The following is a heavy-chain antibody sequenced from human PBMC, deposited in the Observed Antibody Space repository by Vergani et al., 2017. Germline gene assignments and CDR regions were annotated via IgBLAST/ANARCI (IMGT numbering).Heavy chain of an antibody. Sequence: QVQLVESGGGVVQPGRSLRLSCAASGFTFSSYAMHWVRQAPGKGLEWVAVISYDGSNKYYADSVKGRFTISRDNSKNTLYLQMNSLRAEDTAVYYCARDGVPGAYYYYYDMDVWGKGTTVTVSS. CDR3: ARDGVPGAYYYYYDMDV. V-gene: IGHV3-30-3*01. CDR2: ISYDGSNK. J-gene: IGHJ6*03. D-gene: IGHD2-8*01. CDR1: GFTFSSYA.